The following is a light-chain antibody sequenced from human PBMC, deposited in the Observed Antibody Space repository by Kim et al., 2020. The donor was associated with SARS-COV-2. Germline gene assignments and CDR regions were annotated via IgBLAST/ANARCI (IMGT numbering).Light chain of an antibody. CDR1: SSYVGRSNY. J-gene: IGLJ3*02. CDR3: SSFAGSYTWV. CDR2: DVS. Sequence: QSFTISCTGTSSYVGRSNYVSWYQQHPGKAPKVMIYDVSERPSGVPDRVSGSKSGNTASLTISGLQAEDEADYYCSSFAGSYTWVFGGGTKLTVL. V-gene: IGLV2-11*01.